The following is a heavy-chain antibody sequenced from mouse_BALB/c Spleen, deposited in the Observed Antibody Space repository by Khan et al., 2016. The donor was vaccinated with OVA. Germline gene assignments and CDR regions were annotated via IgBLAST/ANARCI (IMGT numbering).Heavy chain of an antibody. CDR2: IWSDGTT. Sequence: QVQLKESGPGLVAPSQSLSITCTVSGFSLTDFGVHWVRQPPGKGLEWLVLIWSDGTTTYNSALKSRLSISKDTSKSQVFLKMNSLQTDDTAMYYDARDSYPYAMDYWGQGTSVTVSS. V-gene: IGHV2-6*02. CDR1: GFSLTDFG. J-gene: IGHJ4*01. CDR3: ARDSYPYAMDY.